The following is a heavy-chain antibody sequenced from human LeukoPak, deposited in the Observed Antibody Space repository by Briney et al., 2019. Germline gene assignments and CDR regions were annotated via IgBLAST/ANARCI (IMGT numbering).Heavy chain of an antibody. CDR1: GYTFTGYY. CDR3: ARDNAGSNHSPNFDY. Sequence: ASVKVSCKASGYTFTGYYMHWVRQAPGQGLEWMGWINPNSGGTNYAQKFQGRVTMTRDTSISTAYMELSRLRSDDTAVYYCARDNAGSNHSPNFDYWGQGTLVTVSS. V-gene: IGHV1-2*02. D-gene: IGHD4-11*01. CDR2: INPNSGGT. J-gene: IGHJ4*02.